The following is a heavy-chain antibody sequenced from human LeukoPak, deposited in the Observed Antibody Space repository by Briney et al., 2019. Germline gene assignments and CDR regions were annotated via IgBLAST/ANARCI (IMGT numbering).Heavy chain of an antibody. CDR2: IKQDGGEI. J-gene: IGHJ6*04. V-gene: IGHV3-7*01. D-gene: IGHD3-10*02. CDR1: GFTFSRYW. CDR3: AELGITVIGGV. Sequence: GGSLRLSCAASGFTFSRYWMSWVRQAPGKGLEWVANIKQDGGEIYYVDSVKGRFTISRDNAKNSVYLHMNSLRAEDTAVYYCAELGITVIGGVWGKGTTVTISS.